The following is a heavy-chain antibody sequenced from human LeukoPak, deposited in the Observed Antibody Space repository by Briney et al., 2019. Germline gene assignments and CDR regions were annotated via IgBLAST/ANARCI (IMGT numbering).Heavy chain of an antibody. CDR2: IYYSENT. CDR1: GVSISYYY. D-gene: IGHD2/OR15-2a*01. CDR3: ARQDRTSGKYYDFDY. Sequence: SQTLSRTCTVYGVSISYYYWSWIRQPPGKGLEWFVYIYYSENTNYNPSLRSRVTIPVDPSKTQISLKLISVTAADTAVYYCARQDRTSGKYYDFDYWGQGTLVTVSS. V-gene: IGHV4-59*08. J-gene: IGHJ4*02.